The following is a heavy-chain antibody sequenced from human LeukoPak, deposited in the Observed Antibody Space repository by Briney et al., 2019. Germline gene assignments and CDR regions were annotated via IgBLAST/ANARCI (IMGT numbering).Heavy chain of an antibody. CDR2: IIPIFGTA. CDR1: GGTFSSYA. Sequence: SVKVSRKASGGTFSSYAISWVRQAPGQGLEWMGGIIPIFGTANYAQKFQGRVTITADESTSTAYMELSSLRSEDTAVYYCARSSLVRWLVRNYYYYGMDVWGQGTTVTVSS. CDR3: ARSSLVRWLVRNYYYYGMDV. J-gene: IGHJ6*02. D-gene: IGHD6-19*01. V-gene: IGHV1-69*13.